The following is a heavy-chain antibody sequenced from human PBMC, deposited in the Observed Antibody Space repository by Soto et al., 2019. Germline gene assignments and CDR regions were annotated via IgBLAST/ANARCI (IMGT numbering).Heavy chain of an antibody. V-gene: IGHV4-31*03. Sequence: QVQLQESGPGLVKPSQTLSLTCTVSGGSISSGGFYWSWIRHHPGKGLEWIGYIYYRWSTYYNPSLKSRVTISVDTSKNQFSLRLSSVTAADTAVYYCARDPSGIAAEGWFDPWGQGTLVTVSS. J-gene: IGHJ5*02. D-gene: IGHD6-13*01. CDR3: ARDPSGIAAEGWFDP. CDR1: GGSISSGGFY. CDR2: IYYRWST.